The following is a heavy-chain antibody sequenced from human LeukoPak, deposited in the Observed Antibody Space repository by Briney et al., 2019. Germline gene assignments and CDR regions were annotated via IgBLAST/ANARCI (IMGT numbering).Heavy chain of an antibody. CDR3: ARDAQGYGYGFGYYYGMDV. CDR2: IYYSGST. J-gene: IGHJ6*02. CDR1: GGSISSYY. D-gene: IGHD5-18*01. V-gene: IGHV4-59*01. Sequence: PSETLSLTCTVSGGSISSYYWSWIRQPPGKGLEWIGYIYYSGSTNYNPSLKSRVTISVDTSKNQFSLKLSSVTAADTAVYYCARDAQGYGYGFGYYYGMDVWGQGTTVTVSS.